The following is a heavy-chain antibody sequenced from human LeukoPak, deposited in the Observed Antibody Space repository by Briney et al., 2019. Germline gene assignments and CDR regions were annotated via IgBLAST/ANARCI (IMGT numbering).Heavy chain of an antibody. V-gene: IGHV1-8*01. J-gene: IGHJ6*02. Sequence: ASVKVSCKASGYTFTSYDINWVRQATGQGLEWMGWMNPNSGNTGYAQKFRGRVTMTRNTSISTAYMELSSLRSEDTAVYYCASSTIFGVVIMGYYYYGMDVWGQGTTVTVSS. D-gene: IGHD3-3*01. CDR2: MNPNSGNT. CDR3: ASSTIFGVVIMGYYYYGMDV. CDR1: GYTFTSYD.